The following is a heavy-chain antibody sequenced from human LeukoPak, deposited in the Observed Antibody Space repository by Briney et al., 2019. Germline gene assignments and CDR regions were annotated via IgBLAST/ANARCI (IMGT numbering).Heavy chain of an antibody. V-gene: IGHV3-66*01. J-gene: IGHJ4*02. Sequence: GGSLRLTCAASGFTVSRNYMSWVRQAPGKGLEWVCLIYSGGGTHYADSVKGRFTISRDSSKNTLYLQMNSLRAEDTAVYYCATSEDTMVRGVIMTYYFHYWGQGTLVTVSS. CDR1: GFTVSRNY. CDR2: IYSGGGT. D-gene: IGHD3-10*01. CDR3: ATSEDTMVRGVIMTYYFHY.